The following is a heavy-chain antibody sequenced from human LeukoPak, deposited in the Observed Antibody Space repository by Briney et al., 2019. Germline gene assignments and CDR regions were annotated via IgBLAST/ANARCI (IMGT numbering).Heavy chain of an antibody. CDR2: IWYDGSNK. CDR3: AREALHCSSTSCYTGWFDP. CDR1: GFTFSSYG. D-gene: IGHD2-2*02. Sequence: PGGSLRLSCAASGFTFSSYGMHWVRQAPGKGLEWVAVIWYDGSNKYYADSVKGRFTISRDNSKNTLYLQMNSLRVEDTAVYYCAREALHCSSTSCYTGWFDPWGQGTLVTVSS. J-gene: IGHJ5*02. V-gene: IGHV3-33*01.